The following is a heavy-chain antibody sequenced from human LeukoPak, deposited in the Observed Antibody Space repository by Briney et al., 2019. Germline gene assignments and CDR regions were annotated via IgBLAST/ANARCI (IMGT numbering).Heavy chain of an antibody. D-gene: IGHD4-23*01. CDR2: INHSGST. V-gene: IGHV4-34*01. CDR1: GGSFSGYY. CDR3: ARGGFYGGDFDY. Sequence: SETLSLTCAVYGGSFSGYYWSWIRQPPGKGLEWIGEINHSGSTNYNPSLKSRVTISVDTSKNQFSLKLSSVTAADTAVYYCARGGFYGGDFDYWGQGTLVTVSS. J-gene: IGHJ4*02.